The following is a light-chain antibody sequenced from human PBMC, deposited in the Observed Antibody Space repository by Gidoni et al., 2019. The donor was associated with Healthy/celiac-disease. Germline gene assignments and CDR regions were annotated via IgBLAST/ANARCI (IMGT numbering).Light chain of an antibody. J-gene: IGKJ1*01. CDR1: QSISSY. Sequence: IQMTQSPSSLSASVGDRVTITCRASQSISSYLNWYQQKPGKATNLLIYAASSLQSGVPSRFSGSGSGTDFTLTISSLQPEDFANYYCQQSYSTPSFGQGTKVEIK. CDR3: QQSYSTPS. V-gene: IGKV1-39*01. CDR2: AAS.